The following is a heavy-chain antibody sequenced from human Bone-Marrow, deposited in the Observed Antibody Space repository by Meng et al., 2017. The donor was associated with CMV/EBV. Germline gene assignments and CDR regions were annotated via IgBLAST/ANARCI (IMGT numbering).Heavy chain of an antibody. CDR3: ATSVN. J-gene: IGHJ4*02. CDR1: GFTFSTYN. CDR2: ISSRSHI. V-gene: IGHV3-21*04. Sequence: GESLKISCAASGFTFSTYNMNWVRQAPGKGLEWVAGISSRSHIYYADSVKGRFTISRDNAKNSLYLQTNSLRAEETAVSYCATSVNWGQGTLVTVFS.